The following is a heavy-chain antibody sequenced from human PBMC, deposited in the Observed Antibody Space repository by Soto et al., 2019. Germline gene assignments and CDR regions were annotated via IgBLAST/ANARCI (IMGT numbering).Heavy chain of an antibody. Sequence: SETLSLTCTVSGGSISSGGYYWSWIRQHPGKGLEWIGYIYYSGSTYYNPSLKSRVTISVDTSKNQFSLKLSSVTAADTAVYYCARNLRGWNAFDIWGQGTMVTVSS. V-gene: IGHV4-31*03. CDR3: ARNLRGWNAFDI. CDR1: GGSISSGGYY. CDR2: IYYSGST. D-gene: IGHD5-12*01. J-gene: IGHJ3*02.